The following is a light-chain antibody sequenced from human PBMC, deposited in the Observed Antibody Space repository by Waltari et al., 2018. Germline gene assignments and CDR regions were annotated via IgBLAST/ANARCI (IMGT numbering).Light chain of an antibody. J-gene: IGKJ5*01. CDR1: QDIDDY. Sequence: EIQMTQSPSSLSASVGDKVTITCQASQDIDDYLSWYQQKPGKAPNLLIYGASNLKTGVPSRFSGSGSGTDFTFTISSLQPEDIATYYCQQYNNVPITFGQGTRLE. CDR3: QQYNNVPIT. CDR2: GAS. V-gene: IGKV1-33*01.